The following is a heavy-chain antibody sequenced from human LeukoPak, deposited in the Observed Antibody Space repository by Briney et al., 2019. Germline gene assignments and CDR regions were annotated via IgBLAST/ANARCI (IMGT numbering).Heavy chain of an antibody. CDR1: KFTFSDYY. CDR3: ARSYYGMDV. Sequence: GGSLRLSCAASKFTFSDYYMNWIRQAPGKGLEWVSYISSSGSTIHYADSVKGRFTISRDNVKDSLYLQMNSLRVEDTAVYCCARSYYGMDVWGQGTTVTVSS. V-gene: IGHV3-11*01. J-gene: IGHJ6*02. CDR2: ISSSGSTI.